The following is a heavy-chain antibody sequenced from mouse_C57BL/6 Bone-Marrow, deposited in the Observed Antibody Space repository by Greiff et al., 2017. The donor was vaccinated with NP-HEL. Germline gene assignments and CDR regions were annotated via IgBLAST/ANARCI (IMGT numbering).Heavy chain of an antibody. CDR3: TLYDPFDY. CDR1: GFNIKDDY. CDR2: IDPENGDT. J-gene: IGHJ2*01. V-gene: IGHV14-4*01. Sequence: VQLQQSGAELVRPGASVKLSCTASGFNIKDDYMHWVKQRPEQGLEWIGWIDPENGDTEYASKFQGKATITADTSSNTAYLQLSSLTSEDTAVYYCTLYDPFDYWGQGNTLTVSS. D-gene: IGHD2-3*01.